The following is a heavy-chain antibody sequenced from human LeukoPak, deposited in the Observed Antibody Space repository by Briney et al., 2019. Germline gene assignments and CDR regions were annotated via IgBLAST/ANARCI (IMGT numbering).Heavy chain of an antibody. D-gene: IGHD2/OR15-2a*01. CDR2: ISGSGGST. CDR3: AKGYCTSSTCYRFDC. V-gene: IGHV3-23*01. J-gene: IGHJ4*02. CDR1: GFSFNSYA. Sequence: PGGSLRLSCAASGFSFNSYALSWVRQAPGKGLEWVSVISGSGGSTNYADSVKGRFTISRDNSKNTLYLQMNSLRAEDTAVYFCAKGYCTSSTCYRFDCWGQGTLVTVSS.